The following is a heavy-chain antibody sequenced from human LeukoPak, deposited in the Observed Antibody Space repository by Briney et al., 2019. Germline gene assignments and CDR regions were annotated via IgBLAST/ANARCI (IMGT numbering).Heavy chain of an antibody. V-gene: IGHV1-2*02. D-gene: IGHD3-10*01. CDR3: ARVRVRYGSGSLYQKVYWFDP. CDR2: INPNSGGT. CDR1: GYTFTGYY. J-gene: IGHJ5*02. Sequence: ASVKVSCKASGYTFTGYYMHWVRQAPGQGLEWMGWINPNSGGTNYAQKFLGRVTMTRDTSISTAYMELSRLRSDDTAVYYCARVRVRYGSGSLYQKVYWFDPWGQGTLVTVSS.